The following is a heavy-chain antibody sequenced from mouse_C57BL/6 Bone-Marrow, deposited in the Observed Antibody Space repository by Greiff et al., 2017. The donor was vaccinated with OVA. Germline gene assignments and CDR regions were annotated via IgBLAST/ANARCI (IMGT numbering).Heavy chain of an antibody. J-gene: IGHJ2*01. Sequence: EVHLVESGAELVKPGASVKLSCTASGFNIKDYYMHWVKQRTEQGLEWIGRIDPEDGETKYAPKFQGKATITADTSSNTAYLQLSSLTSEDTAVYYCARYYGSSYAFDYWGQGTTLTVSS. CDR2: IDPEDGET. D-gene: IGHD1-1*01. CDR1: GFNIKDYY. CDR3: ARYYGSSYAFDY. V-gene: IGHV14-2*01.